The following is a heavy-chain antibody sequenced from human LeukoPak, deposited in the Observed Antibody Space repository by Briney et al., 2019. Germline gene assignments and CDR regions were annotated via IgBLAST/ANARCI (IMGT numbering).Heavy chain of an antibody. CDR3: VKGLAATKNY. D-gene: IGHD6-25*01. V-gene: IGHV3-64D*06. CDR1: GFTFSSYA. CDR2: ISSNGGST. J-gene: IGHJ4*02. Sequence: GGSLRLSCSASGFTFSSYAMHWVRQAPGKGLEYVSAISSNGGSTYYANSVKGRFTISRDNSKNTLYLQMSSLRAEDTAVYYCVKGLAATKNYWGQGTLVTVSS.